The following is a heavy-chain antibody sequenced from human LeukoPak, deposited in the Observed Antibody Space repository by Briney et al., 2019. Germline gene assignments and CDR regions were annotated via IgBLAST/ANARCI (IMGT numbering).Heavy chain of an antibody. CDR1: GYTFTNYY. CDR2: INPSGGGT. D-gene: IGHD3-22*01. V-gene: IGHV1-46*01. CDR3: ARHPSNYYDSSGYFGCFDP. Sequence: ASVKVSCKASGYTFTNYYMHWVRQAPGQGLEWMGIINPSGGGTTYAQKFRGRVSMTGDTSTSTFYMDLSSLRSEDTAVYYCARHPSNYYDSSGYFGCFDPWGQGTLVTVSS. J-gene: IGHJ5*02.